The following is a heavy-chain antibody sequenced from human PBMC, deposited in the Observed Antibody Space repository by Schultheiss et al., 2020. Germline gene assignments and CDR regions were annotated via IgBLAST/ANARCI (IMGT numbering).Heavy chain of an antibody. CDR1: GGSISSGGYS. CDR2: IYYSGST. D-gene: IGHD3-16*01. Sequence: SETLSLTCAVSGGSISSGGYSWSWIRQPPGKGLEWIGSIYYSGSTYYNPSLKSRVTISVDTCKNQFSLKLSAVTAADTAVYYCASRLDPYGGGDYWGQGTLFTVSS. CDR3: ASRLDPYGGGDY. V-gene: IGHV4-30-2*03. J-gene: IGHJ4*02.